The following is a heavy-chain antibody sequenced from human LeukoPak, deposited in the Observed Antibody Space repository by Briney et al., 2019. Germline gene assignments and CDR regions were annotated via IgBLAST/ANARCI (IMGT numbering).Heavy chain of an antibody. J-gene: IGHJ4*02. CDR2: IKRDGSET. V-gene: IGHV3-7*02. D-gene: IGHD3-10*01. Sequence: GGSLRLSCAASGLSFSTYWMSWVRQAPGRGLEWVANIKRDGSETYYVDSVKGRFTISRDNAKKSLYLQMNSLRAEDTAVFYCASFNFGSGSHDHWGQGTLVTVSS. CDR3: ASFNFGSGSHDH. CDR1: GLSFSTYW.